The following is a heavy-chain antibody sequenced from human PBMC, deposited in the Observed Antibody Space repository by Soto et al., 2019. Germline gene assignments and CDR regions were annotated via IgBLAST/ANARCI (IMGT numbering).Heavy chain of an antibody. Sequence: SVEIGSAASGDSVTISVVDGVLQTPGQGLEWMGIINPSGGSTSYAQKFQGRVTMTRDTSTSTVYMELSSLRSEDTAVYYCARGFHDSSGYYDFDYWGQGTLVTVSS. CDR1: GDSVTISV. CDR2: INPSGGST. J-gene: IGHJ4*02. D-gene: IGHD3-22*01. V-gene: IGHV1-46*01. CDR3: ARGFHDSSGYYDFDY.